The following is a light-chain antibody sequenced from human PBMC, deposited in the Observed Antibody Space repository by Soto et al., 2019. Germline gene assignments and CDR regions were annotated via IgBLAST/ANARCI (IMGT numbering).Light chain of an antibody. CDR1: QSVNNW. V-gene: IGKV1-5*01. J-gene: IGKJ1*01. CDR2: DAS. Sequence: DIQMTQSPSTLSASVGDRVTITCRASQSVNNWLAWYQQTPGKAPRLLIYDASKLESGVPARFSGSGSGTEFTLTISSLQPEDFASYYCHQYYTYWTFAQGTKAAIK. CDR3: HQYYTYWT.